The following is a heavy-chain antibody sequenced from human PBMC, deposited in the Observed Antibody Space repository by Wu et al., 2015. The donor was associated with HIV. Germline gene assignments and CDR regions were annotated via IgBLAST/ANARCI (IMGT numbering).Heavy chain of an antibody. Sequence: QVQLVQSGAEVKKPGASVKVSCKASGYIFTSYDINWVRQATGQGLEWMGWMNPNSGNTGYAQKFQGRVTMTRDTSTSTVYMELSSLRSEDTAVYYCARGPQQLVPLDYWGQGTLVTVSS. CDR2: MNPNSGNT. CDR1: GYIFTSYD. CDR3: ARGPQQLVPLDY. V-gene: IGHV1-8*01. J-gene: IGHJ4*02. D-gene: IGHD6-13*01.